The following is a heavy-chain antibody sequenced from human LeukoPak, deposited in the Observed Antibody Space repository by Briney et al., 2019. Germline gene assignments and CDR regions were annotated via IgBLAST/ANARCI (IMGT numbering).Heavy chain of an antibody. Sequence: ASETLSLTCTVSGGSINSNSYYWGWIRQPPGKGLEWIASIYYSGSTYYKSSLKSQITISVDTSKNQFSLKLSSVTAADTAVYYCARGGTTDFDYWGQGTLVTVSS. V-gene: IGHV4-39*07. CDR3: ARGGTTDFDY. D-gene: IGHD2/OR15-2a*01. CDR1: GGSINSNSYY. CDR2: IYYSGST. J-gene: IGHJ4*02.